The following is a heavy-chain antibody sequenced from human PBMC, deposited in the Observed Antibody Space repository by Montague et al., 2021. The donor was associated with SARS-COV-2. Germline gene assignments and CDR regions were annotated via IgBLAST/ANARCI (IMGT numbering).Heavy chain of an antibody. Sequence: SETLSLTCTVSPVSDGPIRSSTYSWGWIRQSPGKGLEWIGSIDYSGNTDYNPSLKSRVTMSEHTSKSQLSLRVRSVTAADTAIYYCARDSYSRLWFKYWGQGTLVTVSS. J-gene: IGHJ1*01. CDR3: ARDSYSRLWFKY. CDR1: PVSDGPIRSSTYS. CDR2: IDYSGNT. D-gene: IGHD6-13*01. V-gene: IGHV4-39*02.